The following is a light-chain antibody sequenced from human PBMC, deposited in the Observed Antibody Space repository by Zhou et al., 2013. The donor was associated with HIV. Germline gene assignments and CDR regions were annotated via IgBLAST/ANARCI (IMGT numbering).Light chain of an antibody. V-gene: IGKV1-39*01. Sequence: DIQMTQSPSSLSASVGDRVTITCRASQSISSYLNWYQQKPGKAPKLLIYAASSLQSGVPSNFSGSGSGTEFTLTISSLQPEDFATYYCQQANSFPWTFGQGTKVEV. CDR1: QSISSY. J-gene: IGKJ1*01. CDR3: QQANSFPWT. CDR2: AAS.